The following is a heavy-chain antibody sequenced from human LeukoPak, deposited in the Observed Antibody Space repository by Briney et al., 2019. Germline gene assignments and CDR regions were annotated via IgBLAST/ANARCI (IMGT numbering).Heavy chain of an antibody. Sequence: GGSLRLSCAASGFTFSSYAISWVRQAPGKGLEWVSAISGSGGSTYYADSVKGRFTISRDNAKNSLYLQMNSLRDEDTAVYFCARPGDYGYSYNSVDVWGQGATVTVSS. D-gene: IGHD4-17*01. CDR1: GFTFSSYA. V-gene: IGHV3-23*01. J-gene: IGHJ6*02. CDR2: ISGSGGST. CDR3: ARPGDYGYSYNSVDV.